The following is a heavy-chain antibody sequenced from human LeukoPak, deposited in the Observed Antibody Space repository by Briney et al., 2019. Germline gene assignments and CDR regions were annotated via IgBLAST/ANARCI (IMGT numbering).Heavy chain of an antibody. J-gene: IGHJ4*02. CDR1: GFTFSSYA. V-gene: IGHV3-23*01. CDR2: ISGSGGST. Sequence: GGSLRLSCAASGFTFSSYAMSCVRQTPGKGLEWVSAISGSGGSTYYADSVKGRFTISRDNSKNTLYLQMNSLRAEDTAVYYCAIRSSSGWDFDYWGQGTLVTVSS. CDR3: AIRSSSGWDFDY. D-gene: IGHD6-19*01.